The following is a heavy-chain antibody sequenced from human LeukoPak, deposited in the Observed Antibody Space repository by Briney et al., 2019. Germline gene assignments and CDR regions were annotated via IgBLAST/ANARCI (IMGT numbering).Heavy chain of an antibody. CDR1: GGSISSSNW. V-gene: IGHV4-4*02. CDR2: IYHSGST. Sequence: SETLSLTCAVSGGSISSSNWWSWVRQPPGKGLEWIGEIYHSGSTNYNPSLKSRVTISVDKSKNQFSLKLSSVTAADTAVYYCARASWGLRLGELSYYFDYWGQGTLVTVSS. CDR3: ARASWGLRLGELSYYFDY. D-gene: IGHD3-16*02. J-gene: IGHJ4*02.